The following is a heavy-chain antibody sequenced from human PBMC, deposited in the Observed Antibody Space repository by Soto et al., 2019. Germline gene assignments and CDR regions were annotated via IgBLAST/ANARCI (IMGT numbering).Heavy chain of an antibody. D-gene: IGHD6-13*01. CDR3: ARDQVIAAAGTGYFQH. Sequence: QVQLVQSGAEVKKPGSSVKVSCKASGGTFSSYTISWVRQAPGQGLEWMGRIIPILGIANYAQKFQGRVTITADKSTSIDYMELSSLRSEATAVYYCARDQVIAAAGTGYFQHWGQGTLVTVSS. CDR2: IIPILGIA. J-gene: IGHJ1*01. V-gene: IGHV1-69*08. CDR1: GGTFSSYT.